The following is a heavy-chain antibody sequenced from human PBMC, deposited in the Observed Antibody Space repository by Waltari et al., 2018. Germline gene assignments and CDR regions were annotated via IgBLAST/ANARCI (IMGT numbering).Heavy chain of an antibody. D-gene: IGHD1-1*01. CDR3: ARHLSKRRGPIDY. CDR2: TTPTGSNT. J-gene: IGHJ4*02. V-gene: IGHV1-46*01. Sequence: QVQLVQSGAEVKKPGASVQVSCKASGYTFSTYYIHGVRQAPGQGLEWMGITTPTGSNTSCAQKFQGRVTMTRDTSTSTVYMELSSLRSEDTAVYYCARHLSKRRGPIDYWGQGTLVIVSS. CDR1: GYTFSTYY.